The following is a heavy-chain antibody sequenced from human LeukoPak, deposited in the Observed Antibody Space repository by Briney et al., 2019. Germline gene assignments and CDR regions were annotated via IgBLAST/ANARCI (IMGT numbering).Heavy chain of an antibody. CDR2: IYRDGSS. J-gene: IGHJ3*02. CDR1: GLSVSSNY. D-gene: IGHD2-2*01. Sequence: GGSLRLSCVASGLSVSSNYMSWVRQAPGKGLEWVSVIYRDGSSYYAESVKGRFTISRDNSKNTLYIQMNSLRAEDTAVYYCARPIISCSSTSCYAYAFDIWVQGTMVTVSS. CDR3: ARPIISCSSTSCYAYAFDI. V-gene: IGHV3-66*04.